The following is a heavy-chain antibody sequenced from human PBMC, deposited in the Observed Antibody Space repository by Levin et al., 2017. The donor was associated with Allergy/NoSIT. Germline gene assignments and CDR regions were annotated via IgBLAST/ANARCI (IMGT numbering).Heavy chain of an antibody. CDR3: AREGAVRYYYGMDV. V-gene: IGHV3-7*01. J-gene: IGHJ6*02. Sequence: SCAASGFTFSSYWMSWVRQAPGKGLEWVANIKQDGSEKYYVDSVKGRFTISRDNAKNSLYLQMNSLRAEDTAVYYCAREGAVRYYYGMDVWGQGTTVTVSS. D-gene: IGHD6-19*01. CDR2: IKQDGSEK. CDR1: GFTFSSYW.